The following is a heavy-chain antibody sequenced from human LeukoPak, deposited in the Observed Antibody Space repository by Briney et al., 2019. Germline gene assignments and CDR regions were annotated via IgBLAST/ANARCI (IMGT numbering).Heavy chain of an antibody. CDR1: GFTFDDYA. V-gene: IGHV3-9*03. Sequence: PGRSLRLSCAASGFTFDDYAMHWVRQAPGKGLEWVSGISWNSGGIGYADSVKGRFTISRDNAKNSLYLQMNSLRAEDMALYYCAKGPGYSSGWTHYFDYWGQGTLVTVSS. CDR3: AKGPGYSSGWTHYFDY. D-gene: IGHD6-19*01. J-gene: IGHJ4*02. CDR2: ISWNSGGI.